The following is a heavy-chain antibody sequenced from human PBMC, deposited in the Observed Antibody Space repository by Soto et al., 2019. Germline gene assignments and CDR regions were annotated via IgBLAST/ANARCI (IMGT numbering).Heavy chain of an antibody. Sequence: GASVKVSCKASGYTFTSYGMSWVRQAPGQGLEWMGWISAYNGNTNYAQKLQGRVTMTTDTSTSTAYMELRSLRSDDTAVYYCAIVGVTSFGVVIRDAFDIWGQGTMVTVSS. V-gene: IGHV1-18*01. D-gene: IGHD3-3*01. CDR2: ISAYNGNT. CDR1: GYTFTSYG. J-gene: IGHJ3*02. CDR3: AIVGVTSFGVVIRDAFDI.